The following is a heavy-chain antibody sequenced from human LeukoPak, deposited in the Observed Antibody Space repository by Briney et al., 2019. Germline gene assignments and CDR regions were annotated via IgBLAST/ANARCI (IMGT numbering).Heavy chain of an antibody. V-gene: IGHV1-46*01. CDR3: ARDGAYYDILTGYGHWFDP. Sequence: ASVKVSCKASGYTFTSYYMHWVRQAPGQGLEWMGIINPSGGSTSYAQKFQGRVTMTRDTSTSTVYMELSSLRSEDTAVYYCARDGAYYDILTGYGHWFDPWGQGTLVTVSS. CDR2: INPSGGST. D-gene: IGHD3-9*01. J-gene: IGHJ5*02. CDR1: GYTFTSYY.